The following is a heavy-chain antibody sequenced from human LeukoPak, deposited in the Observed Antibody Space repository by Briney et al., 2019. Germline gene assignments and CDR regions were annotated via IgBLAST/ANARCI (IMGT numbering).Heavy chain of an antibody. CDR2: INPNSGGT. J-gene: IGHJ5*02. CDR3: AIDYYGSGSYYRFDP. V-gene: IGHV1-2*02. CDR1: GYTFTGYY. Sequence: ASVKVSRKASGYTFTGYYMHWVRQAPGQGLEWMGWINPNSGGTNYAQKFQGRVTMTRDTSISTAYMELSRLRSDDTAVYYCAIDYYGSGSYYRFDPWGQGTLVTVSS. D-gene: IGHD3-10*01.